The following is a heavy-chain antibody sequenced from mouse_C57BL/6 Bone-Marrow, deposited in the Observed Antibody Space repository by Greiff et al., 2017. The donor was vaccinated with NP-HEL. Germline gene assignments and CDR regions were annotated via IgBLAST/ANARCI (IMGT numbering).Heavy chain of an antibody. V-gene: IGHV1-59*01. J-gene: IGHJ2*01. D-gene: IGHD2-5*01. CDR2: IDPSDSYT. CDR1: GYTFTSYW. Sequence: VKLQQPGAELVRPGTSVKLSCKASGYTFTSYWMHWVKQRPGQGLEWIGVIDPSDSYTNYNQKFKGKATLTVDTSSSTAYMQLSSLTSEDSAVYYCAGYSNYVGYWGQGTTLTVSS. CDR3: AGYSNYVGY.